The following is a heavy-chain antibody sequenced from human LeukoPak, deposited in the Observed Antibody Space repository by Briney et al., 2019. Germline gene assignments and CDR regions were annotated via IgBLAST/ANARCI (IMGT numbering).Heavy chain of an antibody. Sequence: GASVKVSCKASGYTFTSYDINWVRQATGQGLEWMGWMNPNSGNTGYAQKFQGRVTITRNTSISTAYMELSSLRSEDTAVYYCARGPLIYYDSSGYIPSFDYWGQGTLVTVSS. CDR3: ARGPLIYYDSSGYIPSFDY. J-gene: IGHJ4*02. D-gene: IGHD3-22*01. CDR1: GYTFTSYD. CDR2: MNPNSGNT. V-gene: IGHV1-8*03.